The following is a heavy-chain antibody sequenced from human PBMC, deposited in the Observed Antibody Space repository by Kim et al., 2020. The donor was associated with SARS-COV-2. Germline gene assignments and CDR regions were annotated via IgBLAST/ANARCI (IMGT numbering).Heavy chain of an antibody. D-gene: IGHD6-13*01. J-gene: IGHJ4*02. CDR3: VKRGSNKYNFDC. V-gene: IGHV3-64D*06. CDR1: GFTFSNYA. CDR2: ISGKGDIT. Sequence: GGSLRLSCSASGFTFSNYAMQWVRQAPGKGLEYASVISGKGDITKYADSVKGRLTISRDNSKNMLYLQMSSLRAEDTAVYFCVKRGSNKYNFDCWGQGTLVTVSS.